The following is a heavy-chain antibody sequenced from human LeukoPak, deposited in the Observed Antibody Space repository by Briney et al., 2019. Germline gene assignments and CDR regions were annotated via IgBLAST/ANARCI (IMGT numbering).Heavy chain of an antibody. CDR2: INPNSGGT. CDR3: ARGRSTTGFDY. Sequence: ASVKVSCKASGYTFTGYYMHWVRQAPGQGLEWMGRINPNSGGTNYAQKFQGRVTITRNTSISTAYMELSSLRSEDTAVYYCARGRSTTGFDYWGQGTLVTVSS. CDR1: GYTFTGYY. J-gene: IGHJ4*02. D-gene: IGHD1-1*01. V-gene: IGHV1-2*06.